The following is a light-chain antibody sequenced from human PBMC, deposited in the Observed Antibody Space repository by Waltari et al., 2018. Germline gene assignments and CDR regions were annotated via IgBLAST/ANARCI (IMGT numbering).Light chain of an antibody. CDR2: GTS. J-gene: IGKJ1*01. V-gene: IGKV3-20*01. CDR1: QSIHSAY. Sequence: EIVLTQSPGTLSLTPGDRVTVSCRASQSIHSAYLAWYQHKPGQAPRLLIFGTSTRAAGIPDRFSGSGSGTDFTLTISTLEPEDFAVYFCHQYGPSLWTFGQGTKVEI. CDR3: HQYGPSLWT.